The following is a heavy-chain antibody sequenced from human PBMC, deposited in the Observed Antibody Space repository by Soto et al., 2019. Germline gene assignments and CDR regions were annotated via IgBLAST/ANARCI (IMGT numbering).Heavy chain of an antibody. CDR1: GFSLSTTGMR. CDR3: ARAPYSSSWYGDYFDY. V-gene: IGHV2-70*04. Sequence: SGPTLVNPTQTLTLTCTFSGFSLSTTGMRVSWIRQPPGKALEWLARIDWDDDKFYSTSLKTRLTISKDTSKNQVVPTMTNMDPVDTATYYCARAPYSSSWYGDYFDYWGQGALVTVSS. J-gene: IGHJ4*02. D-gene: IGHD6-13*01. CDR2: IDWDDDK.